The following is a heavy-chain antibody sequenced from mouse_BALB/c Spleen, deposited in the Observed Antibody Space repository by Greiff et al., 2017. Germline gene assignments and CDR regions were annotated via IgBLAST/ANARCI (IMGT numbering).Heavy chain of an antibody. CDR3: ASGFITTATGAMDY. V-gene: IGHV5-4*02. Sequence: EVKLQESGGGLVKPGGSLKLSCAASGFTFSDYYMYWVRQTPGKRLEWVGTISDGGSYTYYPDSVKGRFTISRDNAKNNLYLQMSSLKSEDTAMYYCASGFITTATGAMDYWGQGTSVTVSS. CDR2: ISDGGSYT. CDR1: GFTFSDYY. J-gene: IGHJ4*01. D-gene: IGHD1-2*01.